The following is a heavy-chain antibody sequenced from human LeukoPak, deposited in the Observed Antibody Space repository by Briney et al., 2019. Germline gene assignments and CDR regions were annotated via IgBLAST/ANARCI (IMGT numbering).Heavy chain of an antibody. CDR1: GYTFTSYY. V-gene: IGHV1-46*01. Sequence: ASVKVSCKASGYTFTSYYMHWVRQTPGQGLDWMGIINPIGAMTTHAQKFRGRLTMTRDTSTSTFYMELSSLRSDDTAVDYCARETALVTNYYSYYGMDVWGQGTTVTVSS. CDR3: ARETALVTNYYSYYGMDV. D-gene: IGHD5-18*01. J-gene: IGHJ6*02. CDR2: INPIGAMT.